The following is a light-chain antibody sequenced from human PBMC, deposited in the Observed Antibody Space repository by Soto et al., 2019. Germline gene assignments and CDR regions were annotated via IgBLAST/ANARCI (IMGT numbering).Light chain of an antibody. J-gene: IGLJ2*01. CDR1: GGSIAGTY. CDR2: EDN. Sequence: NFMLTQPHSVSESPGKTVTISCTGSGGSIAGTYVQWYQQRPGSAPTTVIYEDNQRPSGIPDRFSGSIDSSSNSASLTISGLRAEDEADYSCQSYDTTSVIFGGGTKVTVL. V-gene: IGLV6-57*02. CDR3: QSYDTTSVI.